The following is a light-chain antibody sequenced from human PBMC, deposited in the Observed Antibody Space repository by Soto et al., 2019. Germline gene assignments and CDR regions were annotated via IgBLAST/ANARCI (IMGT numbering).Light chain of an antibody. Sequence: DIQMTQSPSSLSASVGYRVTITCRASQSISTNLNWYQQKPGKAPKLLIYAASSLQSGVPSRFSGSGSGTDFTLTINSLQPEDFATYYCQQSYRTPFTFGQGTRREIK. CDR1: QSISTN. V-gene: IGKV1-39*01. J-gene: IGKJ5*01. CDR2: AAS. CDR3: QQSYRTPFT.